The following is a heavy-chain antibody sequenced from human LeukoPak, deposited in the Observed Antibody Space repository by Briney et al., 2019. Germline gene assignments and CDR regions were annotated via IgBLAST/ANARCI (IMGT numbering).Heavy chain of an antibody. CDR1: GGSFSGYF. V-gene: IGHV4-34*01. CDR3: AKYRYGYRGMDS. J-gene: IGHJ4*02. Sequence: SETLSLTCRVYGGSFSGYFWIWFRQPPGKGLEWIGEVNHSGSTNYKSSLRRRAIISVDTSKNQFSLKLTSVTAADTAIYFCAKYRYGYRGMDSWGQGTQVTVS. CDR2: VNHSGST. D-gene: IGHD5-18*01.